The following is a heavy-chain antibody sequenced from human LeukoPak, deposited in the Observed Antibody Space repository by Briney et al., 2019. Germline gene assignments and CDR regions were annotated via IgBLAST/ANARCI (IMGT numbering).Heavy chain of an antibody. CDR3: ARNSTEIRNFDL. Sequence: PSETLSLTCTVSGGSISSSSYYWGWIRQPPGKGLEWIGTIYYTGSPYYTPSLKSRVTISVDTSKNQFSLKLTSVTAADTAVYYCARNSTEIRNFDLWGRGTLVTVSS. CDR2: IYYTGSP. J-gene: IGHJ2*01. CDR1: GGSISSSSYY. V-gene: IGHV4-39*01. D-gene: IGHD1-1*01.